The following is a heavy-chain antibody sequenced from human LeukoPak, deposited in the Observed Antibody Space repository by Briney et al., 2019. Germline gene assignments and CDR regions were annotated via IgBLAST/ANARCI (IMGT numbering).Heavy chain of an antibody. CDR1: GFTFSSYE. V-gene: IGHV3-48*03. Sequence: AGGSLRLSCAASGFTFSSYEMNWVRQAQGKGLEWVSYISSSGSTIYYADSVKGRFTISRDNAKNSLYLQMNSLRAEDTAVYYCARAGYCSSTSCNYYYYYMDVWGKGTTVTVSS. CDR3: ARAGYCSSTSCNYYYYYMDV. J-gene: IGHJ6*03. CDR2: ISSSGSTI. D-gene: IGHD2-2*01.